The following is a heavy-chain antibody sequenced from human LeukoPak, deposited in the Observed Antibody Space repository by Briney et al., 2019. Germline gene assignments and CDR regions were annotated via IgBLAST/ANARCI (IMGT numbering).Heavy chain of an antibody. CDR2: INPNSGGT. Sequence: ASVKVSCKASGYTFTGYYMHWVRQAPGQGLEWMGWINPNSGGTNYAQKFQGRVTMTRDTSISTAYMELSRLRSDDTAVYYCVSLGAYDYVWGSYRKDDAFDIWGQGTMVTVSS. V-gene: IGHV1-2*02. D-gene: IGHD3-16*02. J-gene: IGHJ3*02. CDR1: GYTFTGYY. CDR3: VSLGAYDYVWGSYRKDDAFDI.